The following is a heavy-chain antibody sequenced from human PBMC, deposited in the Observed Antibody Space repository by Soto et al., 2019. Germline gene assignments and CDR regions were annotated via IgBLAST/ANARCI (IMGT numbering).Heavy chain of an antibody. Sequence: GGSLRLSCAASGFTFSGSAMHWVRQASGKGLEWVGRIRSKANSYATAYAASVKGRFTISRDDSKNTAYLQMNSLKTEDTAVYYCTRHGWIQLWLVNGMDVWGQGTTVTVSS. J-gene: IGHJ6*02. D-gene: IGHD5-18*01. CDR2: IRSKANSYAT. CDR3: TRHGWIQLWLVNGMDV. CDR1: GFTFSGSA. V-gene: IGHV3-73*01.